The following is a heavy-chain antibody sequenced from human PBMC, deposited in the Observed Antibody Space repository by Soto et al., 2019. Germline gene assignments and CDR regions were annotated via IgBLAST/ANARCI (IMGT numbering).Heavy chain of an antibody. CDR3: AKDWRPDYYGSGSYEPFDY. CDR1: GFTFSSYA. CDR2: ISGSGGST. V-gene: IGHV3-23*01. D-gene: IGHD3-10*01. Sequence: GSLRLSCAASGFTFSSYAMSWVRQAPGKGLEWVSAISGSGGSTYYADSVKGRFTISGDNSKNTLYLQMNSLRAEDTAVYYCAKDWRPDYYGSGSYEPFDYWGQGTLVTVSS. J-gene: IGHJ4*02.